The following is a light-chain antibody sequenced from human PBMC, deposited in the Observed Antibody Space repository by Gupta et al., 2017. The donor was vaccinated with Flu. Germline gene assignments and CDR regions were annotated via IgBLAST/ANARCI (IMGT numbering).Light chain of an antibody. Sequence: QSALTQPASVSGSPGQSIPISFIVTSSDVGGYNFFSWYQQRPGKAPQLMIYEVRNRPPGVSSRFSGSKSRNTASLTISGLQADDEADYYCSSYTSSSTPDVFGTGTKVTVL. V-gene: IGLV2-14*01. CDR1: SSDVGGYNF. J-gene: IGLJ1*01. CDR2: EVR. CDR3: SSYTSSSTPDV.